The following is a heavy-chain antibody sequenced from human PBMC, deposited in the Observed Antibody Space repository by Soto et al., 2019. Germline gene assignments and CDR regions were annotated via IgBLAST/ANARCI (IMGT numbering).Heavy chain of an antibody. Sequence: GGSLRLSCAASQFTFSSYAMSWVRQAPGKGLEWVSHISASGGSTEYADSVKGRFTISRDNSKNTLYLQMTSLGAEDTAVYYCAKAGFPESTTGYYNWFDSWGLGTLVTVSS. CDR2: ISASGGST. V-gene: IGHV3-23*01. CDR3: AKAGFPESTTGYYNWFDS. D-gene: IGHD3-9*01. CDR1: QFTFSSYA. J-gene: IGHJ5*01.